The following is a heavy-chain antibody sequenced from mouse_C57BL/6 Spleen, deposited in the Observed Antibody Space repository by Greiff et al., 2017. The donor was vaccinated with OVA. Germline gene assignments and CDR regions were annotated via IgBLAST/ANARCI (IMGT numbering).Heavy chain of an antibody. V-gene: IGHV5-16*01. J-gene: IGHJ3*01. CDR1: GFTFSDYY. D-gene: IGHD2-1*01. Sequence: EVQVVESEGGLVQPGSSMKLSCTASGFTFSDYYMAWVRQVPEKGLEWVANINYDGSSTYYLDSLKSRFIISRDNAKNILYLQMSSLKSEDTATYYCAGGNPAWFAYWGQGTLVTVSA. CDR3: AGGNPAWFAY. CDR2: INYDGSST.